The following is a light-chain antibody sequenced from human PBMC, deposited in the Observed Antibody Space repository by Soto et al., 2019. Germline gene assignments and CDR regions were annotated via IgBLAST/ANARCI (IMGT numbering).Light chain of an antibody. CDR2: KAS. J-gene: IGKJ4*01. Sequence: DIQMTQSPSTLSASVGDRVTITCRASQSLSSWLAWYQQKPGKAPKLLIYKASSLESGVPSRFSGSGSGTDCTLTISSLQPDEFATRCCQRYKGYPITFGGGTKVEI. CDR1: QSLSSW. V-gene: IGKV1-5*03. CDR3: QRYKGYPIT.